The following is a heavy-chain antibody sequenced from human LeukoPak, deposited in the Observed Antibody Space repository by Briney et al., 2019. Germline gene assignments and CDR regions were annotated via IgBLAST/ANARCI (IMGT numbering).Heavy chain of an antibody. CDR1: GFTFSSYT. Sequence: GGSLRLSCVASGFTFSSYTMNWVRQAPGKGLEWVSSISSIISYIYYADSVKGRFTISRDNAKNSLFLQMNSLRAEDTAVYYCVRGLAAASPYWGQGTLVTVSS. D-gene: IGHD6-13*01. CDR3: VRGLAAASPY. V-gene: IGHV3-21*01. J-gene: IGHJ4*02. CDR2: ISSIISYI.